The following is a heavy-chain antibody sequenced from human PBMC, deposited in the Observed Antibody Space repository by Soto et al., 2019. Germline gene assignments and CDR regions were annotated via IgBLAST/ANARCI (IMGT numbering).Heavy chain of an antibody. CDR2: INHSGST. CDR3: AGGRNRLGYFSSTSCYWDNWFDP. D-gene: IGHD2-2*01. V-gene: IGHV4-34*01. CDR1: GGSFSGYY. Sequence: SETVSLTCAVYGGSFSGYYWSWIRQPPGKGLEWIGEINHSGSTNYNPSLKSRVTISVDTSKNQFSLKLSSVTAPDTAVYYCAGGRNRLGYFSSTSCYWDNWFDPWGQGTLVTVSS. J-gene: IGHJ5*02.